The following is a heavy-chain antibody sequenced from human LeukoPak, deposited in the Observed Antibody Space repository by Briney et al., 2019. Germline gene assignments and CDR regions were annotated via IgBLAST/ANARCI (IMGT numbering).Heavy chain of an antibody. CDR1: GFSLSTSGVG. CDR2: VYWDDDK. Sequence: SGPTLVNPTQTLTLTFTFTGFSLSTSGVGVGWIRQSPVKALEWLALVYWDDDKRYSPSLKSRLTITKDTSRNRVFLTMTNMDPVDTATYYCAHRGSYYLFDYWGQGTLVTVSS. CDR3: AHRGSYYLFDY. V-gene: IGHV2-5*02. D-gene: IGHD1-26*01. J-gene: IGHJ4*02.